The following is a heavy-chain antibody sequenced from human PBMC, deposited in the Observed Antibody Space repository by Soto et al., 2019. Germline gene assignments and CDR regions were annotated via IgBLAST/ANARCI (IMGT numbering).Heavy chain of an antibody. D-gene: IGHD2-21*01. CDR2: IKQDGSEK. Sequence: GGSLRLSCAASGFTFSSYWISWVRQAPGKGLEWVANIKQDGSEKYYVDSVKGRFTISRDNAKNSLYLQMNSLRAEDTAVYYCARDSPLISIRVHDYWGQGTLVTVSS. J-gene: IGHJ4*02. CDR1: GFTFSSYW. CDR3: ARDSPLISIRVHDY. V-gene: IGHV3-7*01.